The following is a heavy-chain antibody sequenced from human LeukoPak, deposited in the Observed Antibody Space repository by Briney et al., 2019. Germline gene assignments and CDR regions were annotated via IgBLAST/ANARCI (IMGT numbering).Heavy chain of an antibody. CDR3: ARTRYDYYDSSGEVSYYMDV. D-gene: IGHD3-22*01. Sequence: PSETLSLTCTVSGGSISSYYWSWIRQPAGKGLEWIGRIHTSGGTNYNPSLKSRVTMSVDTSKNQFSLKLSSVTAADTAVYYCARTRYDYYDSSGEVSYYMDVWGKGTTVTISS. V-gene: IGHV4-4*07. J-gene: IGHJ6*03. CDR1: GGSISSYY. CDR2: IHTSGGT.